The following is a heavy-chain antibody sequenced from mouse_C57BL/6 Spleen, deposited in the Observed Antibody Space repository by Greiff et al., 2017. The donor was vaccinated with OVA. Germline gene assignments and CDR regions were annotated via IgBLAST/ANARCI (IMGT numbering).Heavy chain of an antibody. Sequence: QVQLKESGPELVKPGASVKISCKASGYAFSSSWMNWVKQRPGKGLEWIGRIYPGDGDTNYNGKFKGKATLTADKSSSTAYMQLSSLTSEDSAVYFCARDSMTPFDYWGQGTTLTVSS. V-gene: IGHV1-82*01. CDR3: ARDSMTPFDY. J-gene: IGHJ2*01. CDR2: IYPGDGDT. D-gene: IGHD2-3*01. CDR1: GYAFSSSW.